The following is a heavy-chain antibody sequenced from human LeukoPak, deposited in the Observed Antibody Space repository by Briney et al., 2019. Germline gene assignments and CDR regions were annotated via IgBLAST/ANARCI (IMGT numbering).Heavy chain of an antibody. V-gene: IGHV4-39*01. D-gene: IGHD3-22*01. CDR2: IYYSGRT. Sequence: SETLSLTCSVSGDTVSRSDSYWDWIRQPPGKGLEWIGTIYYSGRTYYSPSLKSRVTMSVDPSNNQFSLNLRSVTAADTALYYCARRRYYDGSGYLEWGQGTLLSVSS. CDR1: GDTVSRSDSY. J-gene: IGHJ1*01. CDR3: ARRRYYDGSGYLE.